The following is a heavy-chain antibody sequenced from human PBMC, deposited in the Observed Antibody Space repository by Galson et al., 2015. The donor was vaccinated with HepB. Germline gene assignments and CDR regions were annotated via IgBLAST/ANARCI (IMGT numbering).Heavy chain of an antibody. CDR2: LSWNSNSI. D-gene: IGHD1-26*01. CDR1: GFTFDDYA. CDR3: AKAFSGALTKPFDY. V-gene: IGHV3-9*01. Sequence: SLRLSCAASGFTFDDYAMHWVRQAPGKGLEWVSGLSWNSNSIVYAGSVKGRFTISRDSAKKSLYLQMSSLRVDDTAFYYCAKAFSGALTKPFDYWGQGTLVTVSS. J-gene: IGHJ4*02.